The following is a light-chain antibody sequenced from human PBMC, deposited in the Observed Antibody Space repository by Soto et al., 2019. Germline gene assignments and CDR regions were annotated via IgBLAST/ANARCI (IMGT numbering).Light chain of an antibody. CDR3: QQRSDWPPSLT. Sequence: EIVLTQSPATLSLSPGERATLSCRASQSVSSSLAWYQHKPGQAPRRLIYATSHRATDIPTRFSGSGSETDFTLTISRLEPEDFAVYYCQQRSDWPPSLTFGGGTKVEI. V-gene: IGKV3-11*01. J-gene: IGKJ4*01. CDR2: ATS. CDR1: QSVSSS.